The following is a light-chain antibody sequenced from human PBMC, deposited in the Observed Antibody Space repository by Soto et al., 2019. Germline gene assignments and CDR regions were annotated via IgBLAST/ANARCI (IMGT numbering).Light chain of an antibody. V-gene: IGKV3-20*01. Sequence: EVILTQSPGTLSLSPGERATLSCRASQTVPGHYLAWLQQKPGQAPRLLISRASSRATGLPARFLGYGSGTDFTLSISRLEPEDAAGHDCLQDTSPPWTLGQGTKGE. CDR2: RAS. J-gene: IGKJ1*01. CDR1: QTVPGHY. CDR3: LQDTSPPWT.